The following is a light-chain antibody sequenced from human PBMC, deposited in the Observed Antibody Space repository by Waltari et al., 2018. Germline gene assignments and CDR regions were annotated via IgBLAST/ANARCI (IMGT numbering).Light chain of an antibody. Sequence: QSALTQPASVSGSPGQSITISCTGTSSDVGGYHSVSWYQQHPGKAPKLMIYDVSNRPSGVSNRFSGSKSGNTASLTISGLQAEDEADYYCSSYTSSSLYVFGTGTKVTVL. J-gene: IGLJ1*01. CDR2: DVS. CDR1: SSDVGGYHS. V-gene: IGLV2-14*03. CDR3: SSYTSSSLYV.